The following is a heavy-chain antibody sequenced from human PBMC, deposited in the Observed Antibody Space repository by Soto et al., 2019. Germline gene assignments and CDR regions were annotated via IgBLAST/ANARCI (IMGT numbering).Heavy chain of an antibody. CDR1: GYTFTNND. CDR2: MNPGSGDT. J-gene: IGHJ5*02. Sequence: ASVKVSCKASGYTFTNNDVSWVRQATGQGLEWMGWMNPGSGDTGYAQKFQGRVTMTRDISIATAYMELSSLRSDDTAIYYRATMATFGSLNWFDPWGQGTLVTVS. CDR3: ATMATFGSLNWFDP. D-gene: IGHD3-10*01. V-gene: IGHV1-8*01.